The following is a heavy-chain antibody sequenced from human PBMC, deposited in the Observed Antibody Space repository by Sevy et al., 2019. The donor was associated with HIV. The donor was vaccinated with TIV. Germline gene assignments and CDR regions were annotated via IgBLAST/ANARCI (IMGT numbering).Heavy chain of an antibody. J-gene: IGHJ4*01. V-gene: IGHV3-30-3*01. Sequence: GGSLRLSCAASGFAFSSHAMHWVRQAPGKGLEWVAVISYEGTETFYAASVEGGFTISSDNSKNMLSLQINSLRPEDTAVYYCARDGGYSIKWYPLYWGHGTLVTVSS. CDR2: ISYEGTET. CDR3: ARDGGYSIKWYPLY. CDR1: GFAFSSHA. D-gene: IGHD6-13*01.